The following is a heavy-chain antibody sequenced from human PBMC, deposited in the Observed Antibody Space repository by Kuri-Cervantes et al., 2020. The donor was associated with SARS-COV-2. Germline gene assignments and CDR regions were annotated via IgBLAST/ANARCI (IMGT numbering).Heavy chain of an antibody. Sequence: GESLKISCAASGFTFSSYAMSWVRQAPGQGLEWVSGISDSGDSTNYADSVKGRFTISRDNSKNTVYLEMDSLRADDTAVYYCAKDQLEQWLVYYYYMDVWGKGPTVTVSS. D-gene: IGHD6-19*01. CDR1: GFTFSSYA. J-gene: IGHJ6*03. V-gene: IGHV3-23*01. CDR3: AKDQLEQWLVYYYYMDV. CDR2: ISDSGDST.